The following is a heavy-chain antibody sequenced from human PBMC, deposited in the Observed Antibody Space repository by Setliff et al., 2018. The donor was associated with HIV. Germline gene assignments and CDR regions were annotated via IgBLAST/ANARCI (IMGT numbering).Heavy chain of an antibody. CDR1: GGSVSESTYH. J-gene: IGHJ5*02. D-gene: IGHD3-22*01. CDR2: IYYSGTT. CDR3: ASRVYYYDSSGYLREEGFDP. V-gene: IGHV4-39*01. Sequence: PSETLSLTCTVSGGSVSESTYHWGWIRQPPGKGLEWIGSIYYSGTTYYNPSLKSRVTMSIDTSQNQFSLKLTSVTATDTAVYYCASRVYYYDSSGYLREEGFDPWGQGTLVTVSS.